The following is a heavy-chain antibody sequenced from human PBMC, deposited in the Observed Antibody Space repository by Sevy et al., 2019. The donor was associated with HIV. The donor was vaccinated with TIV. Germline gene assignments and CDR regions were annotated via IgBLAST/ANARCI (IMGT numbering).Heavy chain of an antibody. V-gene: IGHV3-53*01. CDR2: IYSGDST. CDR1: GFTVSSNY. D-gene: IGHD2-15*01. CDR3: AREGSGSHFDY. Sequence: GGSLRLSCAASGFTVSSNYMNWVRQAPGKGLEWVSGIYSGDSTYYADSVKGRFTISRDNSKNTLYLQMNSLTVEDTAVYYCAREGSGSHFDYWGQGTLVTVSS. J-gene: IGHJ4*02.